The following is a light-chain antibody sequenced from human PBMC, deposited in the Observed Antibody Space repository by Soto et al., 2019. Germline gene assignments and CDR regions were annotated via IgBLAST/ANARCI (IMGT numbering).Light chain of an antibody. CDR2: DVS. J-gene: IGKJ1*01. Sequence: DIQMTQSPSSLSASVGDRVTITCRASQSISTYLNWYQQKSGNAPKLLIYDVSTLQTGVPSRFSGSGSGTNFTLTISSLQPEDFATYYCQQSYISPRTFGQGTKVDIK. CDR1: QSISTY. CDR3: QQSYISPRT. V-gene: IGKV1-39*01.